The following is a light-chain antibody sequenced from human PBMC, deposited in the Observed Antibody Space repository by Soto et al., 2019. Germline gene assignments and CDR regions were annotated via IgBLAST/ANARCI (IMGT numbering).Light chain of an antibody. Sequence: QSVLTQPPSGSGAPGQRVTISCTGSGSNIGAGSDVHWYQHRPGTAPKLLVCGDSHRPSGVPDRFSGSKSGTSASLAITGLHAEDEGDYYCQSYDSTQDARDVFGTGTKLTV. CDR2: GDS. J-gene: IGLJ1*01. V-gene: IGLV1-40*01. CDR1: GSNIGAGSD. CDR3: QSYDSTQDARDV.